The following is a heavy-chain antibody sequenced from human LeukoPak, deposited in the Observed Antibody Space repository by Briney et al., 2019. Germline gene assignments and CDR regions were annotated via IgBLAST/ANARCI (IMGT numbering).Heavy chain of an antibody. CDR1: GFTFSDHY. V-gene: IGHV3-11*04. CDR2: IGSSGTTI. CDR3: ARADSTDGFDL. Sequence: GGSLRLSCAASGFTFSDHYMTWIRQAPGKGLEWVSYIGSSGTTIYYADSVKGRFTISRDNANNSLYLEMSSLRADDSAVYYCARADSTDGFDLWGQGTMVTVSS. J-gene: IGHJ3*01. D-gene: IGHD2-15*01.